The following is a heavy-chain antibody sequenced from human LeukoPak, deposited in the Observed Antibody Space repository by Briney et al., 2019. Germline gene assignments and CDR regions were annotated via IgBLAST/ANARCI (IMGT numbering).Heavy chain of an antibody. Sequence: SETLSLTCTVSGDSISDYYWSWIRQPPGKGLEWIGHVSYSGSTNYNPSLRGRITMSVDTSKNQFSLKLSSVTAADTAVYCCARGRYSWNYGVVFDYWGQGTLVTVSS. J-gene: IGHJ4*02. CDR1: GDSISDYY. V-gene: IGHV4-59*01. CDR2: VSYSGST. CDR3: ARGRYSWNYGVVFDY. D-gene: IGHD1-26*01.